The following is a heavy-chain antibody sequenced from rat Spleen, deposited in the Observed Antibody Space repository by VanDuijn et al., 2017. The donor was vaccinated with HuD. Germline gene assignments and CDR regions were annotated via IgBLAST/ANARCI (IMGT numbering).Heavy chain of an antibody. D-gene: IGHD1-5*01. CDR1: GFTFSDYY. CDR2: ISYDGSST. J-gene: IGHJ2*01. Sequence: EVQLVESDGGLVQPGRSLKLSCAASGFTFSDYYMAWVRQAPTKGLEWVATISYDGSSTYYRDSVKGRFTISRDNAKSTLYLQMDSLRSEDTATYYCARHRGTTPGFAYWGQGVMVTVSS. V-gene: IGHV5-29*01. CDR3: ARHRGTTPGFAY.